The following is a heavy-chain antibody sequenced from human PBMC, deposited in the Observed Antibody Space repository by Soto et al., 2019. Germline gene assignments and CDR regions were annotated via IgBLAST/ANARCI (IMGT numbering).Heavy chain of an antibody. J-gene: IGHJ4*02. CDR3: ARDKITGLFDY. V-gene: IGHV4-34*01. Sequence: SETLSLTSDVFGWPSSGYYWIWIRQPPGTGLEWIGEINHSGSTNYNPSLKSRVTISVDTSKNQFSLKLTSVTAADTAVYYCARDKITGLFDYWGQGTLVT. CDR1: GWPSSGYY. CDR2: INHSGST. D-gene: IGHD2-8*02.